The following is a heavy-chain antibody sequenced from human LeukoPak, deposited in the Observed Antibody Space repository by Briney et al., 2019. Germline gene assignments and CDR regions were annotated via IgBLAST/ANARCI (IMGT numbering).Heavy chain of an antibody. CDR2: IYYSGST. Sequence: SETLSLTCTVSGGSISSSSYYWGWIRQPPGKGLEWIGSIYYSGSTYCNPSLKGRVTISVDASKNQFSLKLSSVTAADTAVYYCARLGIAAAAYYFDYWGQGTLVTVSS. CDR1: GGSISSSSYY. CDR3: ARLGIAAAAYYFDY. V-gene: IGHV4-39*01. J-gene: IGHJ4*02. D-gene: IGHD6-13*01.